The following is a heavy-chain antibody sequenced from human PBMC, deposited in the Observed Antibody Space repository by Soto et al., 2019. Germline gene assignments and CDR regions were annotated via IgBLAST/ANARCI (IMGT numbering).Heavy chain of an antibody. J-gene: IGHJ4*02. CDR3: ASYYYGSGSYYRFDY. Sequence: QVQLVQSGGEVKKPGASVKVSCKASGYTFLSYGFSWVRQAPGQGLEWMGWISASDGSTNSAQKFKGRVSMTTDTSTSTAYMELRSLTSDDTAVYFCASYYYGSGSYYRFDYWGQGTLVTVSS. V-gene: IGHV1-18*01. CDR1: GYTFLSYG. D-gene: IGHD3-10*01. CDR2: ISASDGST.